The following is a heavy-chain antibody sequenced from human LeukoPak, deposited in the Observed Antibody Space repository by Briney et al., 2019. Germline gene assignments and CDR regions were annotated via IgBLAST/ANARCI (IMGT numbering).Heavy chain of an antibody. CDR2: ISSSSSYI. J-gene: IGHJ4*02. D-gene: IGHD6-13*01. CDR3: ARDLYSSSWYRVPFY. V-gene: IGHV3-21*01. Sequence: GGSLRLSCAASGFTFSSYSMNRVRQAPGKGLEWVSSISSSSSYIYYADSVKGRFTISRDNAKNSLYLQMNSLRAEDTAVYYCARDLYSSSWYRVPFYWGQGTLVTVSS. CDR1: GFTFSSYS.